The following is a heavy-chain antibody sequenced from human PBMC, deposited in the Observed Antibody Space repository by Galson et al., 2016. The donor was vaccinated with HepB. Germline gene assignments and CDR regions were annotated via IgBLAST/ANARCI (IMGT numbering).Heavy chain of an antibody. CDR3: ARHKSGYEPFDF. CDR2: VWPGDSEA. V-gene: IGHV5-51*01. D-gene: IGHD5-12*01. CDR1: GYRFSDYW. J-gene: IGHJ4*02. Sequence: QSGAEVKKPGESLKISCKGSGYRFSDYWIGWVRQMPGKGLEWMGIVWPGDSEARYSPSFQGQVTISADKSTSTAYLQWTSLEVSDSAIYYCARHKSGYEPFDFWGQGTLVTVSS.